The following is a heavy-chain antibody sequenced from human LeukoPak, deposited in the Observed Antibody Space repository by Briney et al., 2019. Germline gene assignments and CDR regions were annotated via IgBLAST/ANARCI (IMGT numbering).Heavy chain of an antibody. D-gene: IGHD3-22*01. V-gene: IGHV3-23*01. J-gene: IGHJ4*02. CDR2: ITYSGGST. CDR1: GFTFSSSG. Sequence: GGTLRLSCAASGFTFSSSGMSWVRQAPGKGLEWVSSITYSGGSTYYADSVKGRFTISRDNSRNTLYLQMNSLRAEDTAVYYCAKDTTDSSGVDYWGQGTLVTVSS. CDR3: AKDTTDSSGVDY.